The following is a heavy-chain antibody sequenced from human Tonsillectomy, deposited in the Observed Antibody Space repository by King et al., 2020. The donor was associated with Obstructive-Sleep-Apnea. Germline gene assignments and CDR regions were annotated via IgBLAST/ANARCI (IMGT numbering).Heavy chain of an antibody. D-gene: IGHD3-10*02. Sequence: VQLVESGGGLVQPGRSLRLSCATPGITFNTSAMHWVRQAPGKGLEWVSGISWSRGNVGYADSVKGRFIISKDDTKNSLFLQMNGLRTEDTALYFCTIDMFYWGQGTLVTVSS. J-gene: IGHJ4*02. V-gene: IGHV3-9*01. CDR2: ISWSRGNV. CDR3: TIDMFY. CDR1: GITFNTSA.